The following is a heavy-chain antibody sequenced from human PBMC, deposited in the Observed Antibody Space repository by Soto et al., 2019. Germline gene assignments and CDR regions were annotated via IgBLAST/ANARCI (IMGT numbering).Heavy chain of an antibody. J-gene: IGHJ6*02. CDR2: IYYSGST. CDR3: ARHGAVGTGYYYYCMDV. Sequence: PSETLSLTCTVSGGSISSSSYYWGWIRQPPGKGLEWIGSIYYSGSTYYNPSLKSRVTISVDTSKNQFSLKLSSVTAADTAVYYCARHGAVGTGYYYYCMDVWGQGTTVTAP. CDR1: GGSISSSSYY. D-gene: IGHD2-21*02. V-gene: IGHV4-39*01.